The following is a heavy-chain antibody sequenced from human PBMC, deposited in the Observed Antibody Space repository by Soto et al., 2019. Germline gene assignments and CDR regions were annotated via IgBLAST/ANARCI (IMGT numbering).Heavy chain of an antibody. CDR2: INPNSGGT. CDR1: GDTFTGYY. J-gene: IGHJ4*02. V-gene: IGHV1-2*04. D-gene: IGHD3-22*01. CDR3: ERVMGPSYYYESSGYLVDY. Sequence: GASVEVSCKASGDTFTGYYMHWVRQAPGQGLEWMGWINPNSGGTNYAQKFQGWVTMTRDTSISTAYMELSRLRSDDTAVYYCERVMGPSYYYESSGYLVDYWGKGTLVPVS.